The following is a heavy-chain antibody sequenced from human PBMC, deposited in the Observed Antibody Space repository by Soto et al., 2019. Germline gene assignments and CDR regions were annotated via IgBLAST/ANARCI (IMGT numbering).Heavy chain of an antibody. Sequence: QVQLVQSGAEVKKPGSSVKVSCKASGGTFSSYTISWVRQAPGQGLEWMGRIIPILGIANYAQKFQGRVTITADKSTSTAYMELSSLRSEDTAVYYCVRDEAGTYAFDIWGQGTMVTVSS. CDR2: IIPILGIA. V-gene: IGHV1-69*08. J-gene: IGHJ3*02. CDR3: VRDEAGTYAFDI. D-gene: IGHD1-1*01. CDR1: GGTFSSYT.